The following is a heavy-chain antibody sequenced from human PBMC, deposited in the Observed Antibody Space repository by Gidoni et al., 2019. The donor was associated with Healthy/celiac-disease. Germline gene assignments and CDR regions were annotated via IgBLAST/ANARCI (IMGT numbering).Heavy chain of an antibody. CDR1: GFTFSSSA. V-gene: IGHV3-23*01. Sequence: EVQLLESGGGLVQTGGSLRLSCAASGFTFSSSAMRWVRQAPGKGLEWVSAISGSGGSTYYADSVKGRFTISRDNSKNTLYLQMNSLRAEDTAVYYCAKAWANPGYSSSEEEYYFDYWGQGTLVTVSS. J-gene: IGHJ4*02. D-gene: IGHD6-6*01. CDR3: AKAWANPGYSSSEEEYYFDY. CDR2: ISGSGGST.